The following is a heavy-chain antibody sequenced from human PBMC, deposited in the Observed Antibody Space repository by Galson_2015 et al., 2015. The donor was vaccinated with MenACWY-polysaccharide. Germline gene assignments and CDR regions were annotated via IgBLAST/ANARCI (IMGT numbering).Heavy chain of an antibody. CDR1: GFTFSSNR. CDR2: ISSSSGTI. J-gene: IGHJ4*02. V-gene: IGHV3-48*01. CDR3: ASTSPNSF. Sequence: SLRLSCAASGFTFSSNRKNWVRQAPGKGLEWVSYISSSSGTIYYADSVKGRFTISRDDAKNSLYLQMNSLRAEDTAVYYCASTSPNSFWGQGTRVIVSS. D-gene: IGHD2-21*01.